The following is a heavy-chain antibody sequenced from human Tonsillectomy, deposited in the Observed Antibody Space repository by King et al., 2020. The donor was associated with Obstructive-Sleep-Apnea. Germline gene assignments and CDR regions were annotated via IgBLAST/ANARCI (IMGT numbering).Heavy chain of an antibody. CDR3: ARDARDAFDY. CDR2: IWYDVSIK. CDR1: GFTFSSYC. Sequence: VQLVESGGGVVQPGRSLRLSCAASGFTFSSYCMHWVRQAPGKGLEWVAVIWYDVSIKYYADSVKGRFTISRDNSTNTLYLQMNSLRAEDTAVYYCARDARDAFDYWGQGTLVTVSS. V-gene: IGHV3-33*01. J-gene: IGHJ4*02.